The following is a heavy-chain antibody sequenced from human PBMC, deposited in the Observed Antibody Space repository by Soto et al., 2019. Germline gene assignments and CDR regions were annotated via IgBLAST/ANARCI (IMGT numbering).Heavy chain of an antibody. CDR1: GFTFSSYG. D-gene: IGHD3-16*01. CDR3: AKNPESYAWGLEGYCDY. Sequence: QVQLVESGGGVVQPGRSLRVSCAASGFTFSSYGMNWVRQAPGKGLEWVAIISYDGSDKYYADSVKGRFTISRDNSKNTLYLQMNRLRGEDTAVYYCAKNPESYAWGLEGYCDYWGQVTLVTVSS. V-gene: IGHV3-30*18. CDR2: ISYDGSDK. J-gene: IGHJ4*02.